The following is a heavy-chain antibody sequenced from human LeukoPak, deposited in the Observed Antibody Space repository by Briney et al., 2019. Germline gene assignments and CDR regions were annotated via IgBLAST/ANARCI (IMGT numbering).Heavy chain of an antibody. CDR1: GGSTSSYY. CDR2: IYYSGST. D-gene: IGHD4-17*01. Sequence: SETLSLTRTVSGGSTSSYYWSWIRQPPGKGLEWIGYIYYSGSTNYNPSLKSRVTMSLDTSNLQFSLKLTSVTAADTALYYCVTDAGSDDYGDKFDLWGQGILVSVYS. V-gene: IGHV4-59*12. CDR3: VTDAGSDDYGDKFDL. J-gene: IGHJ4*02.